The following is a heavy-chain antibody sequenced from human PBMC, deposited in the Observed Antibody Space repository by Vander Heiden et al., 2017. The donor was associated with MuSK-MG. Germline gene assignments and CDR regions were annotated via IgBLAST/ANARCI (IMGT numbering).Heavy chain of an antibody. Sequence: QVQLVESGGGVVQPGGSLRLSCAASGFTFSSYAMHWVRQAPGKGLDWVAAISNDGRNKYYPDSVKGRFTISRDNSKNTLYLQMNSLRAEDAALYYCARGDGYNYFDYWGQGTLVTVSS. CDR1: GFTFSSYA. CDR3: ARGDGYNYFDY. J-gene: IGHJ4*02. D-gene: IGHD5-12*01. CDR2: ISNDGRNK. V-gene: IGHV3-30*04.